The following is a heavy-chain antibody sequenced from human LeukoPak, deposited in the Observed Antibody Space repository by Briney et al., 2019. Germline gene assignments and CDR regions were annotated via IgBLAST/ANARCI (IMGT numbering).Heavy chain of an antibody. CDR1: GGSIGSDTYF. CDR3: AKGAGPPWFDP. D-gene: IGHD6-19*01. Sequence: PSQTLSLTCTVSGGSIGSDTYFWSWIRQPAGKGLEWIGRISSTGRTDYNPSLTSRVTISVDTSKNQFSMKLSSVTAADTAVYYCAKGAGPPWFDPWGQGTLVTVSS. V-gene: IGHV4-61*02. CDR2: ISSTGRT. J-gene: IGHJ5*02.